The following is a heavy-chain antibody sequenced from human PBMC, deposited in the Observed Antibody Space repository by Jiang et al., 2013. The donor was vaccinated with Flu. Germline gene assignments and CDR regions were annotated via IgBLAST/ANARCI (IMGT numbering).Heavy chain of an antibody. CDR2: IIPILGTA. V-gene: IGHV1-69*11. CDR1: GGTFSSYA. Sequence: GAEVKKPGSSVKVSCKASGGTFSSYALSWVRQAPGQGLEWMGRIIPILGTANYAQKFQGRVTITADESTSTAYMELSSLRSEDTAVYYCARVKSSETIFGVWDGMDVWGQGTTVTVSS. J-gene: IGHJ6*02. D-gene: IGHD3-3*01. CDR3: ARVKSSETIFGVWDGMDV.